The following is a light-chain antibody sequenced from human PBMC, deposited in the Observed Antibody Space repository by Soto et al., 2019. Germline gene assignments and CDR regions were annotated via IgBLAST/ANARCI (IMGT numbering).Light chain of an antibody. CDR2: GAS. Sequence: EIVLTQSPGTLSLSPGERATHSCRASLRVSSSYLAWYQQKPGQAPRLLIYGASSRATGIPDRFSGSGSGTDFTLTISRLEPEDFAVYYCQQYGSPPWTFGQGTKVDIK. CDR1: LRVSSSY. V-gene: IGKV3-20*01. CDR3: QQYGSPPWT. J-gene: IGKJ1*01.